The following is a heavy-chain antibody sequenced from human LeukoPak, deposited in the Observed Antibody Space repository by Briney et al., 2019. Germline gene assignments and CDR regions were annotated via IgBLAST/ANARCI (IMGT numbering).Heavy chain of an antibody. J-gene: IGHJ6*02. V-gene: IGHV4-39*01. CDR1: GGSISSYSYF. Sequence: SETLSLTCTVSGGSISSYSYFWGWIRQPPGKGLEWIGTIYYSGSTYYNPSLKSRVTISVDTSKSQFSLKLSSVTAADTAVYYCARLRQQLVLPSYYYYYGMDVWGQGTTVTVSS. CDR3: ARLRQQLVLPSYYYYYGMDV. CDR2: IYYSGST. D-gene: IGHD6-13*01.